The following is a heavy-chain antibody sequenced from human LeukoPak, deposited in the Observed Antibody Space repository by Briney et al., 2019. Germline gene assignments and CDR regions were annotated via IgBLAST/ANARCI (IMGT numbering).Heavy chain of an antibody. D-gene: IGHD6-19*01. Sequence: GRSLRLSCAASGFTFDDYAMHWVRQASGKGLEWVSGISWNSGSIGYADSVKGRFTISRDNAKNSLYLQMNSLRAEDTALYYCAKSYSSGWFPRFDYWGQGTLVTVSS. V-gene: IGHV3-9*01. J-gene: IGHJ4*02. CDR2: ISWNSGSI. CDR3: AKSYSSGWFPRFDY. CDR1: GFTFDDYA.